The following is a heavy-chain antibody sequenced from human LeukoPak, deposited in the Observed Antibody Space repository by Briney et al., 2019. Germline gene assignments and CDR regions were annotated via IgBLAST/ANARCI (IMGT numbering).Heavy chain of an antibody. V-gene: IGHV3-33*01. CDR2: IWYDGSNK. CDR1: GFTFSSYG. J-gene: IGHJ4*02. Sequence: QTGGSLRPSCAASGFTFSSYGMHWVRQAPGKGLERVAVIWYDGSNKYYADSVKGRFTISRDNSKNTLYLQMNSLRAEDTAVYYCAASRGFLEWLLYYWGQGTLVTVSS. CDR3: AASRGFLEWLLYY. D-gene: IGHD3-3*01.